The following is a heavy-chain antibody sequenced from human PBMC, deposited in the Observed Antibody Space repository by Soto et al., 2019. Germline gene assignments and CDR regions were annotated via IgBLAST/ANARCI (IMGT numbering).Heavy chain of an antibody. CDR1: GYTFTSYD. Sequence: QVQLVQSGAEVKKPGASVKVSCKASGYTFTSYDIIWVRQATGQGLEWMGWMNPNSGNTGYAQKFQGRVTMTRNTSISTAYMELSSLRSEDTAVYYCARSTGIAVAGTAGVGGYWGQGTLVTVSS. CDR3: ARSTGIAVAGTAGVGGY. V-gene: IGHV1-8*01. D-gene: IGHD6-19*01. CDR2: MNPNSGNT. J-gene: IGHJ4*02.